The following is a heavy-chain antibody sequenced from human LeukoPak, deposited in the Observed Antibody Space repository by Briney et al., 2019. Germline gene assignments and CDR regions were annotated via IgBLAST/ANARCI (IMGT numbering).Heavy chain of an antibody. CDR3: TRGGITGATPGAFDI. CDR1: GFTFSSYG. J-gene: IGHJ3*02. Sequence: GRSLRLSCAASGFTFSSYGMHWVRQAPGKGLEWVAVIWYDGSNKYYADSVKGRFTISRDNAKSTLYLQMNSLRAEDTAVYYCTRGGITGATPGAFDIWGQGTLVTVSS. CDR2: IWYDGSNK. V-gene: IGHV3-33*01. D-gene: IGHD1-20*01.